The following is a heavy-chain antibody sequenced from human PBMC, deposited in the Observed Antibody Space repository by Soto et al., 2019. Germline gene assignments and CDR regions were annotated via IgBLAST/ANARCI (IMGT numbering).Heavy chain of an antibody. Sequence: MNWVRQAPGKGLEWVSSISSSSSYIYYADSVKGRFTISRDNAKNSLYLEMNSLRAEDTAVYYCARDLYSSSARYFDYWGQGTLVTVSS. D-gene: IGHD6-6*01. CDR2: ISSSSSYI. V-gene: IGHV3-21*01. J-gene: IGHJ4*02. CDR3: ARDLYSSSARYFDY.